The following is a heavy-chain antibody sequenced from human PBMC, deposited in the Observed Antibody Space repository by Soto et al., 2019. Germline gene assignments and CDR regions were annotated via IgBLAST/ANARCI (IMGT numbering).Heavy chain of an antibody. J-gene: IGHJ4*02. D-gene: IGHD6-6*01. CDR1: CGSFSGYY. Sequence: SETLSLTCAVYCGSFSGYYWSWIRQPPGKGLEWIGEINHSGSTNYNPSLKSRVTISVDTSKNQFSLKLSSVTAADTAVYYCARAGRIAARPFNYWGQGTLVTVSS. CDR3: ARAGRIAARPFNY. CDR2: INHSGST. V-gene: IGHV4-34*01.